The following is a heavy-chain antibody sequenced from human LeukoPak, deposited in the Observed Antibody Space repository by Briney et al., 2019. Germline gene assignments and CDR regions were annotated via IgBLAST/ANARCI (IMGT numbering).Heavy chain of an antibody. J-gene: IGHJ5*02. D-gene: IGHD2-2*01. CDR2: IGYDGDHT. CDR3: AKDGHYCTATSCFSSWLDP. CDR1: GFGFDEYT. V-gene: IGHV3-43*01. Sequence: AGGSLRLSCAASGFGFDEYTMHWVRQAPGKGPEWVAPIGYDGDHTFYAESVKGRFTISRDNSRNTLYLQMRGLRSDDTAFYYCAKDGHYCTATSCFSSWLDPWGPGTLVTVSS.